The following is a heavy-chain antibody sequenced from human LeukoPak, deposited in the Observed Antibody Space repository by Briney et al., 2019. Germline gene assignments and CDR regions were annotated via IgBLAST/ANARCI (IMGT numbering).Heavy chain of an antibody. CDR1: GYDFDNYG. CDR3: ARVTDYDFWSGYSDY. D-gene: IGHD3-3*01. Sequence: GASVKVSCKASGYDFDNYGISWVRQAPGQGLEWMGGIIPIFGTANYAQKFQGRVTITADESTSTAYMELSSLRSEDTAVYYCARVTDYDFWSGYSDYWGQGTPVTVSS. V-gene: IGHV1-69*13. J-gene: IGHJ4*02. CDR2: IIPIFGTA.